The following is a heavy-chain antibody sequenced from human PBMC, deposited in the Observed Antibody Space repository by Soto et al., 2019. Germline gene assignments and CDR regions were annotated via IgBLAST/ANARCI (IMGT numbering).Heavy chain of an antibody. CDR3: AKDLRIAVAGVDGAFDI. CDR1: VFPFSSYG. D-gene: IGHD6-19*01. J-gene: IGHJ3*02. Sequence: GSLRLSCAASVFPFSSYGMHWVRQAPGKGLEWVAVISYDGSNKYYADSVKGRFTISRDNSKNTLYLQMNSLRAEDTAVYYCAKDLRIAVAGVDGAFDIWGQGTMVTVSS. V-gene: IGHV3-30*18. CDR2: ISYDGSNK.